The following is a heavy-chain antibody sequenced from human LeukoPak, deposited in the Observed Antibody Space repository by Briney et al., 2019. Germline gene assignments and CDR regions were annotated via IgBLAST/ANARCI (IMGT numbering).Heavy chain of an antibody. J-gene: IGHJ4*02. D-gene: IGHD3/OR15-3a*01. Sequence: GGSLRLSCAASGFTFSTYSMHWVRQAPGKGLVWVSYIKPDGSDTTYADSVKGRFTISRDNAKNTLYLQMNSLRAEDTAVYYCARDKDWLLYDYWGPGTLVTVSS. CDR1: GFTFSTYS. CDR3: ARDKDWLLYDY. V-gene: IGHV3-74*01. CDR2: IKPDGSDT.